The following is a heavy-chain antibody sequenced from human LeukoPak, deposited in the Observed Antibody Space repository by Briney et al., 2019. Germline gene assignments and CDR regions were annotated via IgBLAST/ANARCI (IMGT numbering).Heavy chain of an antibody. J-gene: IGHJ4*02. CDR2: INPSSGRT. CDR3: ARAPAEGRPEDY. Sequence: AAVKVSCKSSAYTFTSYYMNWVRQPPAQGLEWMGIINPSSGRTTYEHKFQGRVTITADKYTSTAYMELSSLRSGDPAVYFCARAPAEGRPEDYWGEGTLVTVSS. V-gene: IGHV1-46*01. CDR1: AYTFTSYY. D-gene: IGHD6-25*01.